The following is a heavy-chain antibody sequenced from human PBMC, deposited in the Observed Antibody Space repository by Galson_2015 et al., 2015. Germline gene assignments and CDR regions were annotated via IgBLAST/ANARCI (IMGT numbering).Heavy chain of an antibody. CDR2: YDGSNK. Sequence: YDGSNKYYADSVKGRFTISRDNSKNTLYLQMNSLRAEDTAVYHCARAQYPGVDSSGYYDYWGQGTLVTVSS. J-gene: IGHJ4*02. V-gene: IGHV3-33*05. D-gene: IGHD3-22*01. CDR3: ARAQYPGVDSSGYYDY.